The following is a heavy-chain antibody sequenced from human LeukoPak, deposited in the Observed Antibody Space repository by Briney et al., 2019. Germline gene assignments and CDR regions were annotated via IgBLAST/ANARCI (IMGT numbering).Heavy chain of an antibody. D-gene: IGHD3-10*01. V-gene: IGHV3-21*01. CDR1: GFTFSSYS. J-gene: IGHJ4*02. CDR3: ARGGSGSYYINFDY. Sequence: GGSLRLSCAASGFTFSSYSMNWVRQAPGKGLEWVSSISSSSSYIYYADSVKGRFTISRDNAKNSLYLQMNSLRAEDTAVYYCARGGSGSYYINFDYWGQGTLVTVSS. CDR2: ISSSSSYI.